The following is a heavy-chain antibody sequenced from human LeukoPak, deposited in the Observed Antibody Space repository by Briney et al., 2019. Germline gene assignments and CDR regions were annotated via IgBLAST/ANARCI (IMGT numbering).Heavy chain of an antibody. V-gene: IGHV4-59*01. Sequence: SETLSLTCTVSGGSISNYYWSWTRQPPGRGLEWIGYLFYIGSTNYNPSLRSRVTISVDPSKNQLSLKLSSVTAADTAVYYCARKGYSDSFGYYGSIDSFDIWGQGTMVTVSS. J-gene: IGHJ3*02. CDR3: ARKGYSDSFGYYGSIDSFDI. CDR1: GGSISNYY. CDR2: LFYIGST. D-gene: IGHD3-22*01.